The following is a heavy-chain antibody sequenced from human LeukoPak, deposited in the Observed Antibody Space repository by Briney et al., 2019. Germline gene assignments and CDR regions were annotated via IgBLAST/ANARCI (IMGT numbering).Heavy chain of an antibody. CDR2: IYTSGST. CDR3: ARGGYSYGSRWFDP. D-gene: IGHD5-18*01. CDR1: GGSISSYY. J-gene: IGHJ5*02. V-gene: IGHV4-4*07. Sequence: SETLSLTCTVSGGSISSYYWSWIRQPAGKGLEWIGRIYTSGSTNYNPSLKSRVTMLVDTSKNQFSLKLSSVTAADTAVYYCARGGYSYGSRWFDPWGQGTLVTVSS.